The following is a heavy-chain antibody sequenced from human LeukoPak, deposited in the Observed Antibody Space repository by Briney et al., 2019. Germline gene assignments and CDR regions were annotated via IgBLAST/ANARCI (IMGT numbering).Heavy chain of an antibody. Sequence: ASVTVSFKASGYTFTTYYMHWVRQAPGQGLEWMGIINPSGGSTSYAQKFQGRVTMTRDTSTSTIYMELSSLRSEDTAVYYCARDGRYCGSTSCRLNWFDPWGQGTLVTVSS. CDR3: ARDGRYCGSTSCRLNWFDP. J-gene: IGHJ5*02. D-gene: IGHD2-2*01. V-gene: IGHV1-46*01. CDR1: GYTFTTYY. CDR2: INPSGGST.